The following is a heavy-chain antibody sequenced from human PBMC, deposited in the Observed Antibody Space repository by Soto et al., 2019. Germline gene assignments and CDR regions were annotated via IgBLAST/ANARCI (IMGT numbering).Heavy chain of an antibody. CDR2: IWYDGSNR. J-gene: IGHJ2*01. V-gene: IGHV3-33*01. Sequence: QVQLVESGGGVVQPGRSLRLSCAASEFTFSNYGMHWVRQAPGKGLEWVADIWYDGSNRYYADSVKGRFTISRDNSKNTLYLQMDSLRVEDTAVYYCARDERSRYFDLWGRGTLVTVSS. D-gene: IGHD2-2*01. CDR1: EFTFSNYG. CDR3: ARDERSRYFDL.